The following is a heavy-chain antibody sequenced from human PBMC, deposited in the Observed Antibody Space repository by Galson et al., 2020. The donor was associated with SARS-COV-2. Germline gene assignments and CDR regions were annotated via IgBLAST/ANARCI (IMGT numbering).Heavy chain of an antibody. V-gene: IGHV4-59*01. Sequence: SETLSLTCTVPGGSISSYSWTWIRQPPRKGLEWIGYIYYSGSTDYNPSPRSRVTSSVDTSNKQFSLRLSSVTAADTAVYYCARATYSSGWHSDDWGQGTLVTVSS. J-gene: IGHJ4*02. CDR1: GGSISSYS. CDR3: ARATYSSGWHSDD. CDR2: IYYSGST. D-gene: IGHD6-19*01.